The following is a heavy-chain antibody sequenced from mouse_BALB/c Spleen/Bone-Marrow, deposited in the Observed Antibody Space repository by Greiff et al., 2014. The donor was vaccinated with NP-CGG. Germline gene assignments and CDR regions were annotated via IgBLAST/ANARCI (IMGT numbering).Heavy chain of an antibody. V-gene: IGHV4-1*02. J-gene: IGHJ3*01. CDR1: GSDFSRYW. D-gene: IGHD2-3*01. Sequence: EVQLVESGGGLVQPGGSLKVSCAASGSDFSRYWMSWVRQAPGKGLEWIGEINPDSRTINYTPSLKDKFIISRDNAKNTLYLQMSKVRSEDTALYYCSRLGYYGGFAYWGQGTLVTVSA. CDR3: SRLGYYGGFAY. CDR2: INPDSRTI.